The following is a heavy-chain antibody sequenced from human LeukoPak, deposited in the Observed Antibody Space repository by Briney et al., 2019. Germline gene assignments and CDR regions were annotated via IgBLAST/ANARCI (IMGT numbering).Heavy chain of an antibody. CDR2: IKPDGTEG. J-gene: IGHJ4*02. D-gene: IGHD5-12*01. Sequence: GGSLRLSCADSGFTFSSYAMSWVRQAPGKGLEWVANIKPDGTEGYYVDSLKGRFTISRDNAKNSLYLQMNSLRTEDTAVYYCARSGGYGLDYWGQGTLVTVSS. CDR1: GFTFSSYA. V-gene: IGHV3-7*01. CDR3: ARSGGYGLDY.